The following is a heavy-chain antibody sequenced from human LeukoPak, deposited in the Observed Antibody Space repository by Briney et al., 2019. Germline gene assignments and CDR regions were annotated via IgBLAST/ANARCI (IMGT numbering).Heavy chain of an antibody. D-gene: IGHD6-19*01. V-gene: IGHV4-34*01. CDR2: INHSGST. Sequence: PSETLSLTCAVYGGSFSGYYWSWIRQPPGKGLEWIGEINHSGSTNYNPSLKSRVTISVDTSKNQFSLKLSSVTAADTAVYYCARRSVAGTWFGPWGQGTLVTVSS. CDR1: GGSFSGYY. CDR3: ARRSVAGTWFGP. J-gene: IGHJ5*02.